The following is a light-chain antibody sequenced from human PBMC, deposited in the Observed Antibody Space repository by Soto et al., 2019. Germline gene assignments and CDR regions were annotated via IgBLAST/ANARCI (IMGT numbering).Light chain of an antibody. CDR3: QQYDNWPPCT. CDR2: DTS. Sequence: EIVMTQSPATLSVSPGARVTLSCRASQSVSRFLAWYQQRPGQAPRLLIYDTSTRATGVPARFSGSGSGTEFSLTISSLQSEDLAVYYCQQYDNWPPCTFGQGTKLEVK. CDR1: QSVSRF. J-gene: IGKJ2*02. V-gene: IGKV3-15*01.